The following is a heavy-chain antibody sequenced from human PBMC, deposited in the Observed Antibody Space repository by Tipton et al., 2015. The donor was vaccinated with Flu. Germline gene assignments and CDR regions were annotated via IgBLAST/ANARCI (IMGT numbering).Heavy chain of an antibody. Sequence: SLRLSCAASGFTFSTYDMNWVRQAPGKGLEWISYINKGGGTTYYADSVKGRFNISRDNAKNSLYLQMNSLRAEDTAVYYCARDFDFWSGYDYWGQGTLVTVSS. CDR3: ARDFDFWSGYDY. CDR1: GFTFSTYD. J-gene: IGHJ4*02. CDR2: INKGGGTT. V-gene: IGHV3-48*03. D-gene: IGHD3-3*01.